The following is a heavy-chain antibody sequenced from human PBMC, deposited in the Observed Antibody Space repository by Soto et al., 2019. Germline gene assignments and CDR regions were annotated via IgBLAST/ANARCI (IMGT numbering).Heavy chain of an antibody. Sequence: EVQLVESGGGLVQPGGSLRLSCEASGFSFSSHWMHWVRQAPGKGLVWVSRIYTDGSRADYADSVKGRFTISRDNAKNTAYLQVNGLGAEDTAVYYCARGARNYYYLDYWGQGTLVTVSS. CDR2: IYTDGSRA. CDR3: ARGARNYYYLDY. V-gene: IGHV3-74*01. D-gene: IGHD1-7*01. CDR1: GFSFSSHW. J-gene: IGHJ4*02.